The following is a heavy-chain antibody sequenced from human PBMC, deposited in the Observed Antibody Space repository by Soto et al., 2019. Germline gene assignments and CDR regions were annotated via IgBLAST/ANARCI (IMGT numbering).Heavy chain of an antibody. Sequence: GGSLRLSCAASGFTFSSYPMSWVHQAPGKGLEWVSAISGSGGSTYYADSVKGRFTISRDNSKNTLYLQMNSLRAEDTAVYHCAKARGSSTSASCSYRGEVTLVTASS. V-gene: IGHV3-23*01. D-gene: IGHD2-2*01. CDR2: ISGSGGST. CDR3: AKARGSSTSASCSY. CDR1: GFTFSSYP. J-gene: IGHJ4*02.